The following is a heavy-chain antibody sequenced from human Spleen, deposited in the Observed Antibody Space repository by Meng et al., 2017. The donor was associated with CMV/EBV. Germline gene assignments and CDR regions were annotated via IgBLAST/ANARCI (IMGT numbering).Heavy chain of an antibody. CDR3: AREGELAYCGGDCYSLGMDV. CDR2: ISSSSSYI. V-gene: IGHV3-21*06. D-gene: IGHD2-21*01. CDR1: GFTFSAYS. J-gene: IGHJ6*02. Sequence: GESLKISCAASGFTFSAYSINWVRQAPGKGLEWVSSISSSSSYIYYADSVKGRFTISRDNAKNSLYLQMNSLRAEDTAVYYCAREGELAYCGGDCYSLGMDVWGQGTTVTVSS.